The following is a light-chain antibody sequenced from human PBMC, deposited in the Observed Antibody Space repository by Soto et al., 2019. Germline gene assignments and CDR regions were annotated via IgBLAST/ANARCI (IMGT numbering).Light chain of an antibody. V-gene: IGKV3-15*01. CDR3: QQYSSWPFT. CDR1: QRVIKN. CDR2: GAS. Sequence: EIVWPQSQATCSVFPGEKPTLSAGAIQRVIKNLAWYHQKPGQAPRPLIYGASTRATGVPARFSGSGSGTEFTLTISSLQSEDSAIYYCQQYSSWPFTFGPGTKVAIE. J-gene: IGKJ3*01.